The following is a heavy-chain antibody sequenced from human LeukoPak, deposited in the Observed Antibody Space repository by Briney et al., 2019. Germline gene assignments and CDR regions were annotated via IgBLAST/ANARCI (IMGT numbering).Heavy chain of an antibody. CDR1: GGNFSSYS. CDR2: ISAYNGNT. CDR3: ARDPSIAARPGWFDP. D-gene: IGHD6-6*01. V-gene: IGHV1-18*01. J-gene: IGHJ5*02. Sequence: ASVKVSCKASGGNFSSYSTSWVRQAPGQGLEWMGWISAYNGNTNYAQKLQGRVTMTTDTSTSTAYMELRSLRSDDTAVYYCARDPSIAARPGWFDPWGQGTLVTVSS.